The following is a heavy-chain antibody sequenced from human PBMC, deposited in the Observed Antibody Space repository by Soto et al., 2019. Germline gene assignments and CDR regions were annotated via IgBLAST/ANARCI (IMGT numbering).Heavy chain of an antibody. Sequence: SVKVSCKASGFTFTSSAVRWVRQARGQRLEWIGWIVVGSGNTNYAQKFQERVTITRDMSTSTAYMELSSLRSEDTAVYYCAADSGDYDPLFDYWGQGTLVTVSS. V-gene: IGHV1-58*01. J-gene: IGHJ4*02. CDR1: GFTFTSSA. CDR3: AADSGDYDPLFDY. D-gene: IGHD4-17*01. CDR2: IVVGSGNT.